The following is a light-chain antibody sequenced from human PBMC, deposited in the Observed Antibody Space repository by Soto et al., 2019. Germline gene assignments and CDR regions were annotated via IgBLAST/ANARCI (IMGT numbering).Light chain of an antibody. CDR1: QSVSSSY. V-gene: IGKV3D-20*02. CDR3: QQSSNWPPEIT. Sequence: EIVSTQSPRTLSLSPGERTPLSCRASQSVSSSYLAWYQQKPGQAPRLLIYGASSRATGIPDRFSGSGSGTDFILTISSLEPEDFAVYYCQQSSNWPPEITFGQGTRLEIK. CDR2: GAS. J-gene: IGKJ5*01.